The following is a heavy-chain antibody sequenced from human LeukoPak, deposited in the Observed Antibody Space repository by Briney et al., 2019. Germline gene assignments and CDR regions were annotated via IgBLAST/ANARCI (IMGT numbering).Heavy chain of an antibody. D-gene: IGHD3-22*01. CDR3: ARGYYDSSAYYYDY. V-gene: IGHV4-30-2*02. Sequence: PSETLSLTCAVSGGSISSGGYYWSWIRQPPGKGLEWIGYIYHSGSTYYNPSLKSRVTISVDTSKNQFSLKLSSVTAADTAVYYCARGYYDSSAYYYDYWGQGTLVTVSS. J-gene: IGHJ4*02. CDR2: IYHSGST. CDR1: GGSISSGGYY.